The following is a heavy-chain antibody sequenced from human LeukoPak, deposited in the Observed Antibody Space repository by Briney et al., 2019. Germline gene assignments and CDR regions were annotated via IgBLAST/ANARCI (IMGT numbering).Heavy chain of an antibody. V-gene: IGHV5-51*01. CDR1: GYSFTTNW. D-gene: IGHD1-26*01. CDR2: IYPSDSDT. CDR3: ARLSPGVGATAEY. Sequence: GESLKISCKGSGYSFTTNWIGWVRQMPGKGLEWMGIIYPSDSDTRYNPSFQGQVTISADKSISTASLQWRSLKASDTAIYYCARLSPGVGATAEYWGQGTLVTVSS. J-gene: IGHJ4*02.